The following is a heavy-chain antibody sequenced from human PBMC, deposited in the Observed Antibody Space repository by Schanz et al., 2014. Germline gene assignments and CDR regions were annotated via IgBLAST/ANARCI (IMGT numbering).Heavy chain of an antibody. V-gene: IGHV3-53*01. Sequence: EVQLVESGGGLLQPGGSLRLSCAVSGFTVNTHYMSWVRQAPGKGLEWVSVIYSGGSTYYADSVKGRFTISRDNSKNMLYLQMNSLRAEDTAVYYCANRGHLRGWFDSWGQGILVTVSS. D-gene: IGHD3-10*01. CDR3: ANRGHLRGWFDS. CDR1: GFTVNTHY. J-gene: IGHJ5*01. CDR2: IYSGGST.